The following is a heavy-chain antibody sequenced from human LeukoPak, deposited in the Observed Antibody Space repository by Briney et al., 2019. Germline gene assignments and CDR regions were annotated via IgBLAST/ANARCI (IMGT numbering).Heavy chain of an antibody. CDR2: IYYSGST. J-gene: IGHJ4*02. V-gene: IGHV4-31*11. CDR3: ARKGSRSVAEPFDY. D-gene: IGHD4-23*01. CDR1: GGSISSGGYY. Sequence: ASQTLSLTCAVSGGSISSGGYYWSWIRQHPGKGLEWIGYIYYSGSTYYNPSLKSRVTISVDTSKNQFSLKLSSVTAADTAVYYCARKGSRSVAEPFDYWGQGTLVTVSS.